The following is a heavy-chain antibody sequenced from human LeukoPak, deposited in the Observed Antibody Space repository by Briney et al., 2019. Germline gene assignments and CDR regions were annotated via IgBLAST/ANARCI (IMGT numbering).Heavy chain of an antibody. V-gene: IGHV4-59*08. CDR3: ARGDYYYYGMDV. CDR1: GGPIGTYY. CDR2: IYYSGSA. Sequence: PSETLSPTCNVSGGPIGTYYWSWIRQSPGKGLEWIGYIYYSGSATYNPSLKSRVTISVDTSKNQFSLKLTSVTAADTAVYYCARGDYYYYGMDVWGQGTTVTVS. J-gene: IGHJ6*02.